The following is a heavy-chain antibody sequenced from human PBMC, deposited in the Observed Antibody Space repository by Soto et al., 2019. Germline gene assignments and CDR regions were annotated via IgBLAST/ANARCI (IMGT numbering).Heavy chain of an antibody. CDR3: AKRGPGGIVVVVSATTGDFDY. D-gene: IGHD2-15*01. CDR2: TSGSGGRT. Sequence: GGSLRLSCAAAGFTFSSYAMNWVRQAPGGGLEWISSTSGSGGRTYYADSVKGRFTISRDNSQNTLYLQMDSLKVEDTAVYYCAKRGPGGIVVVVSATTGDFDYWGQGTLVTVSS. V-gene: IGHV3-23*01. J-gene: IGHJ4*02. CDR1: GFTFSSYA.